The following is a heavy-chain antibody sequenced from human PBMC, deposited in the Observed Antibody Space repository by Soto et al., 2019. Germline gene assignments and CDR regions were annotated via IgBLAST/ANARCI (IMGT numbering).Heavy chain of an antibody. V-gene: IGHV1-8*01. D-gene: IGHD6-13*01. CDR3: ARRGYSSSWYYYYYYGMDV. CDR2: MNPNSGNT. CDR1: GYTFTSYD. J-gene: IGHJ6*02. Sequence: QVQLVQSGAEVKKPGASVKVSCKASGYTFTSYDINWVRQATGQGLEWMGWMNPNSGNTGYAQKFQGRVTMNRNTSINTAYMERSSLRSEDTAVYYCARRGYSSSWYYYYYYGMDVWGQGTTVNVSS.